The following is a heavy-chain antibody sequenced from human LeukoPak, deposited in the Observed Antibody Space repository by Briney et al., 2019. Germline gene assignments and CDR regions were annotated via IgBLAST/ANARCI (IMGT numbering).Heavy chain of an antibody. CDR1: GFTFSSYA. V-gene: IGHV3-23*01. Sequence: GGSLRLSCAASGFTFSSYAMSWVRQAPGKGLEWVSAISGSGGSTYYADSVKGRFTISRDNPKNTLYLQMNSLRAEDTAVYYCANPLPNPRIAAAAAWGQGTLVTVSS. D-gene: IGHD6-13*01. CDR3: ANPLPNPRIAAAAA. J-gene: IGHJ5*02. CDR2: ISGSGGST.